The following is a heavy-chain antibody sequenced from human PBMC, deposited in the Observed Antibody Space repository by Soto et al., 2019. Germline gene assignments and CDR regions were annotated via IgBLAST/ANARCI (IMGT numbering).Heavy chain of an antibody. D-gene: IGHD1-1*01. Sequence: GGSLRLSCAASGLTFSSYAMSWVRQAPGKGLEWVSAISGSGGSTYYADSVKGRFTISRDNSKNTLYLQMNSLRAEDTAVYYCAKDTRYYYYYGMDVWGQGTTVTVSS. CDR2: ISGSGGST. V-gene: IGHV3-23*01. CDR3: AKDTRYYYYYGMDV. J-gene: IGHJ6*02. CDR1: GLTFSSYA.